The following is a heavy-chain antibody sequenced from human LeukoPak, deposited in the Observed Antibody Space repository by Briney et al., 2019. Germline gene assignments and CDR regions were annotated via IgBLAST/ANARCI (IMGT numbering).Heavy chain of an antibody. Sequence: HRGCLKLSWAASGFTFSSYEMNRVRQAAGMGPEWVSYIRSSGRYIYYADSVKGRFPISRGNAKNSLYLQMNSLRAEYTAVYYCARDLYYYGSGSFVPGFPDYWGQGTLVTVSS. J-gene: IGHJ4*02. CDR2: IRSSGRYI. CDR3: ARDLYYYGSGSFVPGFPDY. V-gene: IGHV3-48*03. D-gene: IGHD3-10*01. CDR1: GFTFSSYE.